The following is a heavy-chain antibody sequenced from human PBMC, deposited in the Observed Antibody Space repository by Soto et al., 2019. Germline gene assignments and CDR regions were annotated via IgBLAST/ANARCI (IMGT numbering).Heavy chain of an antibody. CDR2: INHSGST. V-gene: IGHV4-34*01. CDR3: ARVEDCSGGSCYSKFDY. D-gene: IGHD2-15*01. J-gene: IGHJ4*02. CDR1: GGSFSGYY. Sequence: TSETLSLTCAVYGGSFSGYYWSWIRRPPGKGLEWIGEINHSGSTNYNPSLKSRVTISVDTSKNQFSLKLSSVTAADTAVYYCARVEDCSGGSCYSKFDYWGQGTLVTVSS.